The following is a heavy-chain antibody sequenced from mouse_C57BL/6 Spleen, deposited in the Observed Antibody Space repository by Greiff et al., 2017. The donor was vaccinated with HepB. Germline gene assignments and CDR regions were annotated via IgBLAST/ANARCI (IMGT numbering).Heavy chain of an antibody. CDR2: IHPSDSDT. Sequence: QVQLQQPGAELVKPGASVKVSCKASGYTFTSYWLHWVKQRPGQGLEWIGRIHPSDSDTNYNQKFKGKATLTVDKSSSTAYMQLSSLTSEDSAVYYCAIERVYYYGSEAYWGQGTLVTVSA. J-gene: IGHJ3*01. V-gene: IGHV1-74*01. D-gene: IGHD1-1*01. CDR1: GYTFTSYW. CDR3: AIERVYYYGSEAY.